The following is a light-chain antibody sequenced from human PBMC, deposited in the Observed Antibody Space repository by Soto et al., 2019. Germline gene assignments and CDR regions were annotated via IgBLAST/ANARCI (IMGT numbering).Light chain of an antibody. Sequence: EIVLTQSPATLSLSPGERATLTCRASQSIDSHLGWYQQKPGQAPSLLIYNAFQRDGGAPARFSGSVSGTDFILTISSLQPEDFAVYYCQQRTTPTTFGGGTKVEI. V-gene: IGKV3-11*01. CDR2: NAF. CDR1: QSIDSH. J-gene: IGKJ4*01. CDR3: QQRTTPTT.